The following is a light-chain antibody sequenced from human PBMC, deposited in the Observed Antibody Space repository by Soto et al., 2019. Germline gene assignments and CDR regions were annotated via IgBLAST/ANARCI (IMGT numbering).Light chain of an antibody. CDR3: LLFYSGTRSYV. CDR1: TGDVTSDHY. J-gene: IGLJ1*01. Sequence: QAVVTQEPSLTVSPGGTVTLTCGSSTGDVTSDHYPYWFQQKPGQAPKTLIYDTANKHSWTPARFSGSLLGGKAALTLSGAQSEDEADYYCLLFYSGTRSYVFGTGTKLTVL. CDR2: DTA. V-gene: IGLV7-46*01.